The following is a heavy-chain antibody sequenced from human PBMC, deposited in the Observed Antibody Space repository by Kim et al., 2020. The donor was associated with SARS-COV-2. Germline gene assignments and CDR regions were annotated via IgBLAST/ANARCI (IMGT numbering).Heavy chain of an antibody. Sequence: SETLSLTCTVSGGSISSYYWRWIRQPAGKGLEWIGRIYTSGSTNYNPSLKSRVTMSVDTSKNQFSLKLSSVTAADTAVYYCASGTLSGYGILTGYYLSSGFDYWGQGTLVTVSS. CDR1: GGSISSYY. CDR2: IYTSGST. D-gene: IGHD3-9*01. V-gene: IGHV4-4*07. CDR3: ASGTLSGYGILTGYYLSSGFDY. J-gene: IGHJ4*02.